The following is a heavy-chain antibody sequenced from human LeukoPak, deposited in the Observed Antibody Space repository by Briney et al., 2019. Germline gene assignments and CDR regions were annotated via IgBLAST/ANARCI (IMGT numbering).Heavy chain of an antibody. CDR1: GFPFQRCR. D-gene: IGHD3-22*01. V-gene: IGHV3-74*01. J-gene: IGHJ6*02. CDR2: FNSDGSST. CDR3: ARAPLNYYDSSVYYGMDV. Sequence: GGSLGLSCAASGFPFQRCRMHWAPQAPEKALVWLSRFNSDGSSTSYADSVKGRFTISRDNAKNTLYLQMNSLRAEDTAVYYCARAPLNYYDSSVYYGMDVWGQGTTVTVSS.